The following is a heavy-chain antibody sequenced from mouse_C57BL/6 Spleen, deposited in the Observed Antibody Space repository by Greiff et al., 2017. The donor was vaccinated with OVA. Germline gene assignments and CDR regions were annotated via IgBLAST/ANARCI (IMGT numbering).Heavy chain of an antibody. CDR2: ISSGSSTI. Sequence: EVHLVESGGGLVKPGGSLKLSCAASGFTFSDYGMHWVRQAPEKGLEWVAYISSGSSTIYYADTVKGRFTISRDKATNTLCLQMTSRRSEDTAMYYCATGTGDYWGQGTTLTVSS. CDR1: GFTFSDYG. D-gene: IGHD4-1*01. J-gene: IGHJ2*01. CDR3: ATGTGDY. V-gene: IGHV5-17*01.